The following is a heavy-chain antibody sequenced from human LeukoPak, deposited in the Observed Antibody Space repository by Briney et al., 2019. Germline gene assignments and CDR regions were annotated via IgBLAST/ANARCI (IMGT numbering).Heavy chain of an antibody. D-gene: IGHD2-21*02. V-gene: IGHV4-31*03. CDR3: ARDLYCGGDCYSYGAFDI. Sequence: SETLSLTCTVSGGSISSGGYYWSWIRQHPGKGLKWIGYIYYSWSTYYNPSLKSRVTISVDTSNNQFSLKLSSVTAADTAVYYCARDLYCGGDCYSYGAFDIWGQGTMVTVSS. CDR1: GGSISSGGYY. J-gene: IGHJ3*02. CDR2: IYYSWST.